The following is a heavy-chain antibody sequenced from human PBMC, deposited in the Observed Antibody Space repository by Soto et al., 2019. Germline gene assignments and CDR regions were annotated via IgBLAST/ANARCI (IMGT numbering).Heavy chain of an antibody. Sequence: EVQLVESGGGLVKPGGSLRLSCAASGFTCSSYSMNWVRQAPGKGLEWVSSISSSSSYIYYADSVKGRFTISRDNAKNSLYLQMNSLRAEDTAVYYCARGIAAAGTWYWFDPWGQGTLVTVSS. CDR2: ISSSSSYI. J-gene: IGHJ5*02. D-gene: IGHD6-13*01. CDR3: ARGIAAAGTWYWFDP. CDR1: GFTCSSYS. V-gene: IGHV3-21*01.